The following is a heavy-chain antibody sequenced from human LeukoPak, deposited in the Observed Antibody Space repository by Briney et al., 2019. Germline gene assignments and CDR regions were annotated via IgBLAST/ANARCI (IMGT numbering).Heavy chain of an antibody. CDR3: VRGGDDYNFDY. D-gene: IGHD5-24*01. CDR2: VKGDGSFT. J-gene: IGHJ4*02. V-gene: IGHV3-74*01. Sequence: GGSLRLSCAASGFTFRNYWMHWVRQAPGKGLVWVSRVKGDGSFTDYADSVKGRFTISRDNAKNTLYLQMYSLRAEDTAAYYCVRGGDDYNFDYWGQGSLVTVSS. CDR1: GFTFRNYW.